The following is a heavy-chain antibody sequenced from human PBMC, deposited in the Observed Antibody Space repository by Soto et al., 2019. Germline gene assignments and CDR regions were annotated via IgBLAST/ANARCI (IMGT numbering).Heavy chain of an antibody. Sequence: GASVKVSCKASGYTFTGYYMHWVRQAPGQGLEWMGWINPNSGGTNYAQKFQGWVTMTRDTSISTAYMELSRLRSDDTAVYYCARGYCTNGVCYTDFDYWGQGTLVTVSS. CDR3: ARGYCTNGVCYTDFDY. J-gene: IGHJ4*02. CDR2: INPNSGGT. CDR1: GYTFTGYY. V-gene: IGHV1-2*04. D-gene: IGHD2-8*01.